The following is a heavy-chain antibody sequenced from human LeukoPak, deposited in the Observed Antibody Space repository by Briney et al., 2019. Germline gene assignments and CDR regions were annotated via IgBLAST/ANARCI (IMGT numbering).Heavy chain of an antibody. Sequence: QPGGSLRLSCAASGFTFSTFAMTWVRQAPGKGLEWVSGISGNGNSAYYADSVKGRFTVSRDNSRDTLYLQMNSLRAEDTAIYYCAKNSYYDTSGFYYIDYWGQGTLVTVSS. J-gene: IGHJ4*02. CDR1: GFTFSTFA. CDR2: ISGNGNSA. CDR3: AKNSYYDTSGFYYIDY. D-gene: IGHD3-22*01. V-gene: IGHV3-23*01.